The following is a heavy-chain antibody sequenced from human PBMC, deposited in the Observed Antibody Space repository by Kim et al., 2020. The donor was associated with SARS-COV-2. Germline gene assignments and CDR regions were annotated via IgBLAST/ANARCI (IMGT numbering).Heavy chain of an antibody. CDR3: ARHGVAGTGPGRSLDY. D-gene: IGHD6-19*01. CDR1: GYSFTSYW. Sequence: GESLKISCKGSGYSFTSYWIGWVRQMPGKGLEWMGIIYPGDSDTRYSPSFQGQVTISADKSISTAYLQWSSLKASDTAMYYCARHGVAGTGPGRSLDYWCRGTLVSVFS. J-gene: IGHJ4*02. V-gene: IGHV5-51*01. CDR2: IYPGDSDT.